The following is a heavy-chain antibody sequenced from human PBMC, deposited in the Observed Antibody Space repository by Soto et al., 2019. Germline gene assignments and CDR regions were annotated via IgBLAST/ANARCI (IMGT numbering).Heavy chain of an antibody. CDR2: IIPIFGTA. Sequence: QVQLVQSGAEVKKPGSSVKVSCKASGGTFSSYAISWVRQAPGQGLEWMGGIIPIFGTANYAQKFQGRVTITADESTSTAYMELSSLRSADTAVYYCARGKNLPLRPQFYYYYGMDVWGQGTTVTVSS. J-gene: IGHJ6*02. V-gene: IGHV1-69*01. CDR3: ARGKNLPLRPQFYYYYGMDV. CDR1: GGTFSSYA.